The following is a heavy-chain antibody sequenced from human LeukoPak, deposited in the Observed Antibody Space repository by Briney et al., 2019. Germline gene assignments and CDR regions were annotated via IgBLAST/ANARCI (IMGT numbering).Heavy chain of an antibody. CDR1: KFTFSSYG. V-gene: IGHV3-30*03. Sequence: GGSLRLSCAASKFTFSSYGMHWVRQAPGKGLEWVAVISYDGSNKYYADSVKGRFTISRDNSKNTLYLQVNSLRPEDTAVYYCARGKGSSSGLYDWGQGTLVTVSS. CDR3: ARGKGSSSGLYD. D-gene: IGHD6-6*01. J-gene: IGHJ4*02. CDR2: ISYDGSNK.